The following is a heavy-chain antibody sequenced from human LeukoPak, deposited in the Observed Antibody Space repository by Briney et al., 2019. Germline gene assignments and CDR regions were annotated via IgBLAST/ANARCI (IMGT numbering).Heavy chain of an antibody. J-gene: IGHJ4*02. Sequence: PGGSLRLSCAASGFIFSNYVMSWVRQAPGKGLEWVSTISGSGGSIYYADSVKGRLTISRDNSKNTLHLQMNSLRVEDTAVYYCAKSIEAAVVVTDGDYFHYWGQGSLVTVSS. V-gene: IGHV3-23*01. D-gene: IGHD2-15*01. CDR1: GFIFSNYV. CDR3: AKSIEAAVVVTDGDYFHY. CDR2: ISGSGGSI.